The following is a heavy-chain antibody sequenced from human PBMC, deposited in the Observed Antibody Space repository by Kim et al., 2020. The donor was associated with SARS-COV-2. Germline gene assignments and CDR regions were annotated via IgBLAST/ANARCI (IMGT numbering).Heavy chain of an antibody. Sequence: ASVKVSCKASGYTFTSYDINWVRQATGQGLEWMGWMNPNSGNTGYAQKFQGRVTMTRNTSISTAYMELSSLRSEDTAVYYCARGVRYYDFWSGTTPYYYYGMDVWGQGNTVTVSS. CDR3: ARGVRYYDFWSGTTPYYYYGMDV. CDR1: GYTFTSYD. J-gene: IGHJ6*02. CDR2: MNPNSGNT. V-gene: IGHV1-8*01. D-gene: IGHD3-3*01.